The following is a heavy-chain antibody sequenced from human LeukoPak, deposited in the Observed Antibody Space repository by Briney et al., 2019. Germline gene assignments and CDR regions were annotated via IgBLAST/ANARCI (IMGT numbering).Heavy chain of an antibody. CDR2: IHYSGST. Sequence: PSETLSLTCTVSGVSISSYYWSWIRQPPGKGLEWIGYIHYSGSTNYNPSLKSRITISVATSKNQFSLRLSSVTAADTAVYYCARDPYGDQRFDYWGQGTLVTVSS. CDR1: GVSISSYY. V-gene: IGHV4-59*01. J-gene: IGHJ4*02. CDR3: ARDPYGDQRFDY. D-gene: IGHD4-17*01.